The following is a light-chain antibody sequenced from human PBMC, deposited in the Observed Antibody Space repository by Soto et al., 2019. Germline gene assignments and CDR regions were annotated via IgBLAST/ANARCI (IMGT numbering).Light chain of an antibody. CDR2: DAS. Sequence: DIQMTQSPSTLSASVGDRVTITCRASQSINTWLAWYQQSPGKVPKLLIYDASTLSSGVPARFSGSGSATEFTLTISRQQPDDFETYYCHSDTFGQGTKVEIK. CDR1: QSINTW. J-gene: IGKJ1*01. CDR3: HSDT. V-gene: IGKV1-5*01.